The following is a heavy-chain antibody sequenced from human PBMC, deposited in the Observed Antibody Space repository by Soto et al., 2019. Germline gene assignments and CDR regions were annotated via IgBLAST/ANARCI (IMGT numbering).Heavy chain of an antibody. J-gene: IGHJ4*02. V-gene: IGHV4-39*01. CDR1: GGSISSSSYY. CDR3: ARLPGIAVAVVY. D-gene: IGHD6-19*01. CDR2: IYYSGST. Sequence: SETLSLTCTVSGGSISSSSYYWGWIRQPPGKGLEWIGSIYYSGSTYYNPSLKSRVTISVDTSKNQFSLKLSSVTAADTAVYYCARLPGIAVAVVYWGQGTLVTVS.